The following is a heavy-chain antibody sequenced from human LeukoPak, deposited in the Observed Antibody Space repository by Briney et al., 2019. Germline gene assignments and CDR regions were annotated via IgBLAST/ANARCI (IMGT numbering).Heavy chain of an antibody. CDR2: IYHSGST. CDR3: AGGPVAVTHRFDY. J-gene: IGHJ4*02. D-gene: IGHD4-17*01. Sequence: PSETLSLTCAVSGYSISSGYYWGWIRQPPGQGLGWIGSIYHSGSTYYNPSLKSRVTISVDTSKNQFSLKLSSVTAADTAVYYCAGGPVAVTHRFDYWGQGTLVTVSS. V-gene: IGHV4-38-2*01. CDR1: GYSISSGYY.